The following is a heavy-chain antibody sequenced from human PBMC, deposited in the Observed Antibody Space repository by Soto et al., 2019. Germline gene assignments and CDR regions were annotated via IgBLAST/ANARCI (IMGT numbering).Heavy chain of an antibody. Sequence: PSETLSLTCTVGGGSISRYYWSWIRQPPGKGLEWIGYIYYSGSTYYNPSLKSRVTISVDTSKNQFSLKLSSVTAADTAVYYCAVTYYDILTGLHWGQGTLVTVSS. V-gene: IGHV4-59*04. J-gene: IGHJ4*02. D-gene: IGHD3-9*01. CDR2: IYYSGST. CDR1: GGSISRYY. CDR3: AVTYYDILTGLH.